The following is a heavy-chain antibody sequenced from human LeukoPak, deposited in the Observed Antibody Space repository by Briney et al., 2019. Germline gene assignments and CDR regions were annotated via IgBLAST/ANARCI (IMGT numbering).Heavy chain of an antibody. CDR2: ISSSSSYI. D-gene: IGHD3-22*01. CDR3: ARDLKRRVYYDSSGSDDAFDI. Sequence: GGSLRLSCAASGFTFSSYSMNWVRQAPRKGLEWVSSISSSSSYIYYADSVKGRFTISRDNAKNSLYLQMNSLRAEDTAVYYCARDLKRRVYYDSSGSDDAFDIWGQGTMVTVSS. V-gene: IGHV3-21*01. CDR1: GFTFSSYS. J-gene: IGHJ3*02.